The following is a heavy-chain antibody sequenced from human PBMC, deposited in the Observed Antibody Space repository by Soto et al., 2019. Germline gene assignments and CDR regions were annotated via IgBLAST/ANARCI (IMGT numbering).Heavy chain of an antibody. CDR1: GYSFTRYG. D-gene: IGHD6-19*01. J-gene: IGHJ4*02. Sequence: ASVKVSCKASGYSFTRYGISWVRQAPGQGLEWMGWINAGNGNTKYSQKFQGRVTFTRDTSASTAYMELSSLRSEDTAVYYCARVSGWYFLDYWGQGTLVTVSS. CDR2: INAGNGNT. V-gene: IGHV1-3*01. CDR3: ARVSGWYFLDY.